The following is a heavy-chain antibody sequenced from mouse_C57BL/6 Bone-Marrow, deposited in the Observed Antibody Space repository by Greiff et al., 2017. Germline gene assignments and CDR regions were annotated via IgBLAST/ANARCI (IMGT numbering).Heavy chain of an antibody. D-gene: IGHD1-1*01. CDR3: TRITTVVRDLVAY. V-gene: IGHV14-1*01. CDR1: GFNIKDYY. Sequence: VQLKESGAELVRPGASVKLSCTASGFNIKDYYMHWVKQRPEQGLEWIGRIDPEDGDTEYAPKFQGKATMTADTSSNTAYLQLSSLTSEDTAVYYCTRITTVVRDLVAYWGQGTLVTVSA. CDR2: IDPEDGDT. J-gene: IGHJ3*01.